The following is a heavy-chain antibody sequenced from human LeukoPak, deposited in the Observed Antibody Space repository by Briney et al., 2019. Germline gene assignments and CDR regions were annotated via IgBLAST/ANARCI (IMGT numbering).Heavy chain of an antibody. J-gene: IGHJ3*02. Sequence: SSETLSLTCTVSGGSISTYYWSWIRQPPGKGLEWIGYVYYDVSTNYNPSLKSRVTISVDTSKNQFSLRLSSVTAADTALYYCARGATIFGVIIKHAFDIWGQGTMVTVSS. CDR2: VYYDVST. CDR3: ARGATIFGVIIKHAFDI. CDR1: GGSISTYY. D-gene: IGHD3-3*01. V-gene: IGHV4-59*01.